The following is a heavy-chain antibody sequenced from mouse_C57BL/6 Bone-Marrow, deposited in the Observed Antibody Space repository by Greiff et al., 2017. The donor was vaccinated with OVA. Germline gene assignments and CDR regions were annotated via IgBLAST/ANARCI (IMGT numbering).Heavy chain of an antibody. J-gene: IGHJ3*01. CDR1: GYTFTSYW. D-gene: IGHD1-1*01. CDR3: ANYGSVPEIAY. CDR2: IDPSDSYT. V-gene: IGHV1-69*01. Sequence: QVQLQQPGAELVMPGASVKLSCKASGYTFTSYWMHWVKQRPGQGLEWIGEIDPSDSYTNYNQKFKGKSTLTVDKSSSTAYMQLSSLTSEDSAVYYSANYGSVPEIAYRGQETLGTVSA.